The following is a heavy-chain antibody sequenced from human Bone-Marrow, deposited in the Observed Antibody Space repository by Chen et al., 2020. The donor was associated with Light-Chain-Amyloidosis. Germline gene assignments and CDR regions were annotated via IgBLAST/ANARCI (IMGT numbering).Heavy chain of an antibody. CDR1: EYTFPGYY. D-gene: IGHD6-19*01. CDR3: ARNIAVAGRFDY. J-gene: IGHJ4*02. CDR2: INPNSGGT. V-gene: IGHV1-2*02. Sequence: VQLVQSGGEVKKPGASVKVPCRPSEYTFPGYYMHWVRQAPGQGLEWMGWINPNSGGTKYAQKFQGRVTMTRDTSISTAYMELSGLRSDDTAVYYCARNIAVAGRFDYWGQGTLVTVSS.